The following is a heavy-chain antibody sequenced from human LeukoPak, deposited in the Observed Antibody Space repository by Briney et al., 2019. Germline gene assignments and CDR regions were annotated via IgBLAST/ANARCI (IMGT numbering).Heavy chain of an antibody. CDR1: GFTFSSYA. CDR2: ISGSGGST. CDR3: AKTFDIVVVPAAIGAFDI. Sequence: GGSLRLSCAASGFTFSSYAMSWVRQAPGKGLEWVSAISGSGGSTYYADSVKGRFTISRDNSKNTLYLQMNSLRAEDTAVYYCAKTFDIVVVPAAIGAFDIWGQGTMVTVSS. D-gene: IGHD2-2*02. V-gene: IGHV3-23*01. J-gene: IGHJ3*02.